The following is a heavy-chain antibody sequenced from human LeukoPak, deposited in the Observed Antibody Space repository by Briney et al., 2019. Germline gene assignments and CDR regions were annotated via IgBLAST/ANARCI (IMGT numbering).Heavy chain of an antibody. D-gene: IGHD6-13*01. V-gene: IGHV3-7*01. CDR1: GFSFNSYE. J-gene: IGHJ4*02. CDR2: IKQDGSEK. CDR3: ATDLGSSRPNF. Sequence: PGGSLRLSCVASGFSFNSYEMNWVRQAPGKGLEWVANIKQDGSEKYYVDSAKGRFTISRDNAKNSLYLQMSSLRAEDTAVYYCATDLGSSRPNFWGQGTLVAVSS.